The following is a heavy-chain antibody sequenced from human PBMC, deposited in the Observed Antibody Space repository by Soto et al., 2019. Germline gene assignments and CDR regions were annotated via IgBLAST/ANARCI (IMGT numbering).Heavy chain of an antibody. D-gene: IGHD2-8*01. V-gene: IGHV1-69*01. CDR2: IIPAFATP. CDR3: VGGAAVFGYKWMYAPFEV. J-gene: IGHJ4*01. Sequence: QVQLVQSGAEVKNPGSSVNVSCKTVGGTMRSFAFSWVRQAPGQGLEWMGGIIPAFATPNHAQKFQDRVPISADESTRTVYMELRRLRSADSALYFCVGGAAVFGYKWMYAPFEVWGHGTQLT. CDR1: GGTMRSFA.